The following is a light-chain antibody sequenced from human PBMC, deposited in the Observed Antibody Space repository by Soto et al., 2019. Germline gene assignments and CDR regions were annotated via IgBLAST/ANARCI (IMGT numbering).Light chain of an antibody. V-gene: IGKV1-12*01. CDR2: GAS. CDR1: QGISSS. Sequence: DIQMTQSPPSVSASVGDNVTVTCRASQGISSSLAWYQQKPGKAPKLLIYGASTVQSGVPSRFRVTGSGTDFTLTITGLQPEDFASYFCQQGDNFPLTFGQGTRVDMK. CDR3: QQGDNFPLT. J-gene: IGKJ2*01.